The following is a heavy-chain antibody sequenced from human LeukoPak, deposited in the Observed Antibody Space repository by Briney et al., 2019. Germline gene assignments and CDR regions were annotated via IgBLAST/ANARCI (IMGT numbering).Heavy chain of an antibody. V-gene: IGHV3-13*01. CDR1: GFTFSSYD. J-gene: IGHJ4*02. Sequence: GGSLRLSCAASGFTFSSYDMHWVRQATGKGLEWVSAIGTAGDTYYPGSVKGRFTISRENAKNSLYLQMNSLRAEDTAVYYCASDPVVVVAATSYFDYWGQGTLVTVSS. CDR2: IGTAGDT. CDR3: ASDPVVVVAATSYFDY. D-gene: IGHD2-15*01.